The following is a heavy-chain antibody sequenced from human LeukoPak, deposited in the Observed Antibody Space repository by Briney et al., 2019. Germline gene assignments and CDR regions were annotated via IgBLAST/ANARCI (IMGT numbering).Heavy chain of an antibody. CDR2: INPSGGST. J-gene: IGHJ4*02. Sequence: GASVKVSCKASGYTFTSYYMHWVRQAPGQGLEWMGIINPSGGSTSYAQKFQSRVTMTRDTSTSTVYMELSSLRSEDTAVYYCAREVAAAGRSVIVVTNYFGYWGQGTLVTVSS. D-gene: IGHD6-13*01. CDR3: AREVAAAGRSVIVVTNYFGY. CDR1: GYTFTSYY. V-gene: IGHV1-46*03.